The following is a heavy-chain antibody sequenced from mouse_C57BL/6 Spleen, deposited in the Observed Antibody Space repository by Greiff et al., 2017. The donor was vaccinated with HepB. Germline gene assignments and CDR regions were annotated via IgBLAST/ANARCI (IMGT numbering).Heavy chain of an antibody. CDR2: INPSSGYT. J-gene: IGHJ2*01. CDR1: GYTFTSYT. CDR3: ARDDYEDY. V-gene: IGHV1-4*01. Sequence: VQLQESGAELARPGASVKMSCKASGYTFTSYTMHWVKQRPGQGLEWIGYINPSSGYTKYNQKFKDKATLTADKSSSTAYMQQSSLTSEDSAVYYCARDDYEDYWGQGTTLTVSS. D-gene: IGHD2-4*01.